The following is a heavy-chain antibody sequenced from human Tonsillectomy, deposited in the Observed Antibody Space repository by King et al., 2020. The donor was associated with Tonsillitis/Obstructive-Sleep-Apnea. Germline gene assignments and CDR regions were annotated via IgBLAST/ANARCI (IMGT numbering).Heavy chain of an antibody. D-gene: IGHD3-10*01. CDR1: GGTFSNYA. V-gene: IGHV1-69*12. J-gene: IGHJ6*03. CDR3: AGRYYSGSGSPQSNYYYYYMGV. Sequence: QLVQSGAEVRKPGSSVMVSCKASGGTFSNYAISWVRQAPGQGLEWMGVIIPIFGTANYAQKFKGRVTITADESTSTAYMELSSLRSEDTAVYYCAGRYYSGSGSPQSNYYYYYMGVWGKGTTVTVSS. CDR2: IIPIFGTA.